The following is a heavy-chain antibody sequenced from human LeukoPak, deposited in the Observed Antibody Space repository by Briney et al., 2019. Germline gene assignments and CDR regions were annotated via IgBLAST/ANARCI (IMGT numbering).Heavy chain of an antibody. Sequence: PGGSLRLSCAASGFTFSSYWMHWVRQAPGKGLVWVSRINSDGSSTSYADSVKGRFTISRDNAKNTLYVQMNSLSAEDTAVYYCSRRGNMLMDYWGQGTLVTVSS. CDR2: INSDGSST. V-gene: IGHV3-74*01. CDR3: SRRGNMLMDY. CDR1: GFTFSSYW. J-gene: IGHJ4*02. D-gene: IGHD4-23*01.